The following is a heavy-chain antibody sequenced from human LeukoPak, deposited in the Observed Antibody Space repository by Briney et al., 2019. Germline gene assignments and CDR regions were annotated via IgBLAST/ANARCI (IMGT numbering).Heavy chain of an antibody. V-gene: IGHV3-7*03. CDR2: IKQDGSEK. CDR1: GFTFSSYW. D-gene: IGHD3-10*01. CDR3: ARVGYGSGSYYFDY. Sequence: GGSLRLSCAASGFTFSSYWMSWVRQAPGKGLEWVANIKQDGSEKYYVDSVKGRFTISRDSAKNSLYLQMNSLRAEDTAVYYCARVGYGSGSYYFDYWGQGTLATVSS. J-gene: IGHJ4*02.